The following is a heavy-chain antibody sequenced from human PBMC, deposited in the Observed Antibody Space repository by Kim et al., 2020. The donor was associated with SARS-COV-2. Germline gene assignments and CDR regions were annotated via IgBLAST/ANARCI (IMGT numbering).Heavy chain of an antibody. J-gene: IGHJ3*02. CDR3: ARRRYYEGPVNYYAFDI. D-gene: IGHD3-22*01. CDR2: IYHTGKT. V-gene: IGHV4-4*02. Sequence: SETLSLTCGVSGGSISTTNWRSWVRQSPTMGLEWIGEIYHTGKTNYNPSLNSRVTISLDKSKSQFSLKVNSVTAADTAVYYGARRRYYEGPVNYYAFDI. CDR1: GGSISTTNW.